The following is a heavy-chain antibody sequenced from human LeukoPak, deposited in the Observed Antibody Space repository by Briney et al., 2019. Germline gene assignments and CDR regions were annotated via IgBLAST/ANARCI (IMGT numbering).Heavy chain of an antibody. D-gene: IGHD3-3*01. CDR3: ARDATAAYYDFWSGYYFRGYYYYMDV. Sequence: GSLRLSCAASGFTFSSYSMNWVRQAPGKGLEWVSSISSSSSYIYYADSVKGRFTISRDNAKNSLYLQMNSLRAEDTAVYYCARDATAAYYDFWSGYYFRGYYYYMDVWGKGTTVTVSS. V-gene: IGHV3-21*01. CDR1: GFTFSSYS. CDR2: ISSSSSYI. J-gene: IGHJ6*03.